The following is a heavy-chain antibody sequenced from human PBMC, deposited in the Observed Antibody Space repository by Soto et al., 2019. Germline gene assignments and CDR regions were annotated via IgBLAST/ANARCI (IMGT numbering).Heavy chain of an antibody. D-gene: IGHD6-13*01. CDR3: ARGRGAAADYFDF. CDR1: GFTFSDYY. Sequence: QVQLVESGGGLVKPGGSLRLSCAVSGFTFSDYYMTWIRQAPGKGLEWVSYISSSTSHTNYADSLKGRFTISRDNAKNSLFRQMNRLRAEDTAGYYCARGRGAAADYFDFWGQGTLVTVSS. V-gene: IGHV3-11*05. J-gene: IGHJ4*02. CDR2: ISSSTSHT.